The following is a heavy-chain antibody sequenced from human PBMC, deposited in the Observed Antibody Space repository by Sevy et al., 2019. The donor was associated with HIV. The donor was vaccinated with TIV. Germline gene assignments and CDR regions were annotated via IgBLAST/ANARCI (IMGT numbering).Heavy chain of an antibody. CDR2: ISDDSRYI. J-gene: IGHJ4*02. CDR3: ARDFTIFGVVSGIDY. D-gene: IGHD3-3*01. CDR1: GFNFRTYS. V-gene: IGHV3-21*04. Sequence: GGSLRLSCVASGFNFRTYSMNWVRQAPGKGLEWLSSISDDSRYIYYSVSVKGRFTISRANANNLLFLQMNNLRVENTAIYYCARDFTIFGVVSGIDYWGQGNLVTVSS.